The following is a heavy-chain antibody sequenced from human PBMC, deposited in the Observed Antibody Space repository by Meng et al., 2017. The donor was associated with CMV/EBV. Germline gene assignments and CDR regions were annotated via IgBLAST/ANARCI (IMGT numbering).Heavy chain of an antibody. V-gene: IGHV3-30-3*01. D-gene: IGHD2-2*01. Sequence: GESLKISCAASGFTFSSYAMHWVRQAPGKGLEWVAVISYDGSNKYYEDSVKGRFTTSRDNSKNTLYLQMNSLRAEDTAVYYCASPVVPAAQRNKGVATMGVDYWGQGTLVTVSS. CDR3: ASPVVPAAQRNKGVATMGVDY. CDR1: GFTFSSYA. J-gene: IGHJ4*02. CDR2: ISYDGSNK.